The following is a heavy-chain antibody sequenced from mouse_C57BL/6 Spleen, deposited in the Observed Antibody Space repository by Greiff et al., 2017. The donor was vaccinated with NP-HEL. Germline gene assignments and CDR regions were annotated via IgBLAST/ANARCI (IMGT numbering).Heavy chain of an antibody. CDR1: GFTFSDYG. CDR3: AITYPAWFAY. Sequence: DVKLVESGGGLVKPGGSLKLSCAASGFTFSDYGMHWVRQAPEKGLEWVAYISSGSSTIYYADTVKGRFTISRDNAKNTLFLQMTSLRSEDTAMYYCAITYPAWFAYWGQGTLVTVSA. CDR2: ISSGSSTI. J-gene: IGHJ3*01. D-gene: IGHD1-1*01. V-gene: IGHV5-17*01.